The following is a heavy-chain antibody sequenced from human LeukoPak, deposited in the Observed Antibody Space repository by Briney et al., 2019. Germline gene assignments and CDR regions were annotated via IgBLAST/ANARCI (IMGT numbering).Heavy chain of an antibody. CDR1: GFIFSDHY. V-gene: IGHV3-72*01. Sequence: PGGSLRLSCAASGFIFSDHYMDWVRQAPGKGLEWVGRAKNKVNSYTTIYAASVKGRFTISRDDSKNSLYLQMNSLKTEDTAVYYCATRFRVAVAENAFDIWGQGTMVTVSS. CDR2: AKNKVNSYTT. D-gene: IGHD6-19*01. CDR3: ATRFRVAVAENAFDI. J-gene: IGHJ3*02.